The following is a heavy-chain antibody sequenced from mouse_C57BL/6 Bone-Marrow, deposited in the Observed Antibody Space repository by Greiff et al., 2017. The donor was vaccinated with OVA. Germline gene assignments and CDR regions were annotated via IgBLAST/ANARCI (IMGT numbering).Heavy chain of an antibody. CDR3: ARDYYGSSYWDCDV. J-gene: IGHJ1*03. CDR2: ISSGSSTI. V-gene: IGHV5-17*01. CDR1: GFTFSDYG. Sequence: EVKLVESGGGLVKPGGSLKLSCAASGFTFSDYGMHWVRQAPEKGLEWVAYISSGSSTIYYADTVKGRFTISRDNAKTTLFLQMTSLRSEDTAMYYCARDYYGSSYWDCDVWGTGTTVTVAS. D-gene: IGHD1-1*01.